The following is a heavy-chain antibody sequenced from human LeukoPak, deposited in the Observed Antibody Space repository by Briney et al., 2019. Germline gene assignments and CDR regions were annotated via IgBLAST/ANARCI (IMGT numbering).Heavy chain of an antibody. J-gene: IGHJ6*02. Sequence: ASVKVSCKASGYTFTSYDINWVRQATGQGLEWMGWMNPNSGNTGCAQKFQGRVTMTRNTSISTAYMELSSLRSEDTAVYYCARGRITMVRGAWYYYGMDVWGQGTTVTVSS. CDR1: GYTFTSYD. D-gene: IGHD3-10*01. V-gene: IGHV1-8*01. CDR2: MNPNSGNT. CDR3: ARGRITMVRGAWYYYGMDV.